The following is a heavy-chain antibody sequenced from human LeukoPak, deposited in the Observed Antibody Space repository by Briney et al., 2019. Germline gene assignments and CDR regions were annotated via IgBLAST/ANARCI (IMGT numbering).Heavy chain of an antibody. CDR3: ASDKTAQLDNYYYYMDV. CDR1: GFTFSSYA. CDR2: ISSSGTYI. J-gene: IGHJ6*03. V-gene: IGHV3-21*06. Sequence: PGGSLRLSCAASGFTFSSYAMSWVRQAPGKGLEWVSSISSSGTYIYYAESVKGRFTISRDNGKNSLYLQMNSLRAEDTAVYYCASDKTAQLDNYYYYMDVWGKGTTVTISS. D-gene: IGHD6-13*01.